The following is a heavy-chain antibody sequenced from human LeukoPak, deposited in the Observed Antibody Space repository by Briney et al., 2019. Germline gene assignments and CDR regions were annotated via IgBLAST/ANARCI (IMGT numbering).Heavy chain of an antibody. CDR3: ASDRHCSGGSCYRCYFDY. D-gene: IGHD2-15*01. CDR2: IYYSGST. Sequence: PSETLSLTCTVSGGSISSGDYYWSWIRQPPGKGLEWIGYIYYSGSTYYNPSLKSRVTISVDTSKNQLSLKLSPVTAAVTAVYYGASDRHCSGGSCYRCYFDYWGQGTLVTVSS. V-gene: IGHV4-30-4*08. J-gene: IGHJ4*02. CDR1: GGSISSGDYY.